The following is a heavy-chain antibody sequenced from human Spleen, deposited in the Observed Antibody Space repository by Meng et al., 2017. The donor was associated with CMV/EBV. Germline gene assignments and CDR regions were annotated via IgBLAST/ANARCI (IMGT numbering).Heavy chain of an antibody. CDR3: ARGGLGARTYYFYYGMDV. J-gene: IGHJ6*02. CDR1: GFTFSSYA. D-gene: IGHD6-6*01. CDR2: ISDKGTTF. V-gene: IGHV3-48*04. Sequence: GGSLRLSCAASGFTFSSYAMSWVRQAPGKGLEWVSYISDKGTTFFYADSVKGRFTISRDNGDNSLYLQMHSLRADDTAVYYCARGGLGARTYYFYYGMDVWGQGTTVTVSS.